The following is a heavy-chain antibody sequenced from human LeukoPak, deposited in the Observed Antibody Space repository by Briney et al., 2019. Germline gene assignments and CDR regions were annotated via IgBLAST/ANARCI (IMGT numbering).Heavy chain of an antibody. CDR2: ISWNSGSI. CDR1: GFTFDDYA. D-gene: IGHD2-15*01. J-gene: IGHJ4*02. V-gene: IGHV3-9*01. CDR3: AKASGYCSGGSCSYYFDY. Sequence: RSLRLSCAASGFTFDDYAMHWVRQAPGKGLEWVSGISWNSGSIGYADSVKGRFTISRDNAKNSLYLQMNSLRAEDTALYYCAKASGYCSGGSCSYYFDYWGQGTLVTVSS.